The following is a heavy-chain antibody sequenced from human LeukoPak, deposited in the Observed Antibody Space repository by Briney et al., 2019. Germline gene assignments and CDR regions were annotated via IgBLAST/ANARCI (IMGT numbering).Heavy chain of an antibody. CDR2: IYTDGST. D-gene: IGHD3-22*01. CDR1: GFIVSSNY. J-gene: IGHJ4*02. V-gene: IGHV3-53*01. Sequence: GGSLRLSCAASGFIVSSNYMNWVRQAPGKGLEWVSVIYTDGSTYYADSVKGRFTISRDISRNTVHLQMNSLKTEDTAVYYCITDLSRYHYDGSDYYWGQGTLVTVSS. CDR3: ITDLSRYHYDGSDYY.